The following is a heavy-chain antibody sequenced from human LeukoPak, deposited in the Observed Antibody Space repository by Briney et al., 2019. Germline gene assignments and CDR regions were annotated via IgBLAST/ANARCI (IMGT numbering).Heavy chain of an antibody. CDR3: ARGPYSSSWSAWFDP. CDR1: GFTFSSYE. Sequence: GGSLRLSCAASGFTFSSYEMNWVRQAPGKGLEWVSYISSTGRSIYYADSVKGRFTISRDNAKNSLYLQMNSLRAEDTAIYYCARGPYSSSWSAWFDPWGQGTLVTVSS. J-gene: IGHJ5*02. V-gene: IGHV3-48*03. D-gene: IGHD6-13*01. CDR2: ISSTGRSI.